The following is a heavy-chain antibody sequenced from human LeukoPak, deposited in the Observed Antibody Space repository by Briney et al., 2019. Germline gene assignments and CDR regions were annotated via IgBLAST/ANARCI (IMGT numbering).Heavy chain of an antibody. CDR2: IIGSGSST. Sequence: GGSLRLSCAAPGFTFSSYAMSRVRQAPGKGLEWVSAIIGSGSSTYYADSVKGRFTISRDNSKNTLFLQMNSLRAEDTAVYYCAKDRAQQLVLDFWGQGTLVTVSS. V-gene: IGHV3-23*01. D-gene: IGHD6-13*01. CDR3: AKDRAQQLVLDF. CDR1: GFTFSSYA. J-gene: IGHJ4*02.